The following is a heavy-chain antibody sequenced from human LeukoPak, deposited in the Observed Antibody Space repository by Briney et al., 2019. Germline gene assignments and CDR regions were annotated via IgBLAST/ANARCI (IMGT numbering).Heavy chain of an antibody. CDR1: GYTFTSYG. Sequence: ASVKVSCKASGYTFTSYGISWVRQAPGQGLEWMGWISAYNGNTNYAQKLQGRVTMTTDTSTSTAYMELRSLRSDDTAVYYCAKPPHGDYVTYFDYWGQGTLVTVSS. CDR2: ISAYNGNT. V-gene: IGHV1-18*01. CDR3: AKPPHGDYVTYFDY. J-gene: IGHJ4*02. D-gene: IGHD4-17*01.